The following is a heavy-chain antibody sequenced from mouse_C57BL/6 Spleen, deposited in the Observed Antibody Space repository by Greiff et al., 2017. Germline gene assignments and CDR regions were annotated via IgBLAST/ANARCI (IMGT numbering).Heavy chain of an antibody. CDR1: GYTFTSYD. V-gene: IGHV1-85*01. Sequence: QVQLLQSGPELVKPGASVKLSCKASGYTFTSYDINWVQQRPGQGLEWIGWIYPRDGSTKYTETFKGKATLTVDTSCSTAYMELHSLTSEDTAVYYCARGNYEGSYYFDYWGQGTTLTVSS. CDR2: IYPRDGST. CDR3: ARGNYEGSYYFDY. D-gene: IGHD2-4*01. J-gene: IGHJ2*01.